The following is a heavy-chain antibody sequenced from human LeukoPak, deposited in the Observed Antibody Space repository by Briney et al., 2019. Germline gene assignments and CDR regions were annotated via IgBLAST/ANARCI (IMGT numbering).Heavy chain of an antibody. CDR1: GYTFGTYS. CDR3: ARIRSNSWPPFPDH. Sequence: ASVKVSCKTSGYTFGTYSITWVRQAPGQGLEWMGWISTYNGDTKYAQLLQCRLTLTTDTSTGTAYMDLRSLRSDDTAVIYCARIRSNSWPPFPDHWGQGTLLIVSS. D-gene: IGHD2/OR15-2a*01. CDR2: ISTYNGDT. V-gene: IGHV1-18*01. J-gene: IGHJ5*02.